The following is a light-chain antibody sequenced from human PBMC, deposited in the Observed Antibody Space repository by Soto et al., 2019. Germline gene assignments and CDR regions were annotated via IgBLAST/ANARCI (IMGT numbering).Light chain of an antibody. CDR1: QSISNL. V-gene: IGKV1-5*01. CDR3: QQYNSHPPWT. Sequence: DIQMTQSPSALSASVGDRVTITCRASQSISNLLAWYQQKPGKAPNLLIYDASNLETGVPSRFSGSGFGTEFTLTISSLQPDDVATSYCQQYNSHPPWTFGQGTKVEMK. J-gene: IGKJ1*01. CDR2: DAS.